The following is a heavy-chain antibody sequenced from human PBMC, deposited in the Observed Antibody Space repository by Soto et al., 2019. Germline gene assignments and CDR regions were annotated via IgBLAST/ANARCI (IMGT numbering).Heavy chain of an antibody. CDR2: TIPNFGTA. J-gene: IGHJ4*02. CDR1: GGTFSSYG. Sequence: QVQLVQSGAEVKKPGSSVKVSCKASGGTFSSYGISWVRQAPGQGLEWMGGTIPNFGTAHDALKFQGRVTISADESASTAYMERGSLRYEDTAVYYCARISSDSSSYDLDYWGQGTPVTVSS. V-gene: IGHV1-69*12. D-gene: IGHD3-22*01. CDR3: ARISSDSSSYDLDY.